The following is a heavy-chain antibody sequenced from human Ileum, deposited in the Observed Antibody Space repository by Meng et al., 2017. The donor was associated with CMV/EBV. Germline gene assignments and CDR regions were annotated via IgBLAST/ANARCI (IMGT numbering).Heavy chain of an antibody. J-gene: IGHJ5*02. CDR2: INTSGKT. V-gene: IGHV4-4*07. CDR1: GDSISTDF. CDR3: ARELIRDDTGSWFDP. D-gene: IGHD3-16*01. Sequence: VRLPLSVPRQVKPSEYQSLACSVSGDSISTDFWSWIRQPAGKGLEWLGRINTSGKTTYSPSLKSRVTMSLDSSKNQFSLRLTSVSVADTALYYCARELIRDDTGSWFDPWGQGTLVTVSS.